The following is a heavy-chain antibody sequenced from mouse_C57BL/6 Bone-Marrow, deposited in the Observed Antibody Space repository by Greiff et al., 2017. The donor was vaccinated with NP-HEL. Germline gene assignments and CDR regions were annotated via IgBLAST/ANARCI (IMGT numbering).Heavy chain of an antibody. CDR1: GYTFTSYW. J-gene: IGHJ1*03. V-gene: IGHV1-50*01. CDR2: IDPSDSYT. CDR3: ARDYYGSSLYWYFDV. D-gene: IGHD1-1*01. Sequence: QVQLQQPGAELVKPGASVKLSCKASGYTFTSYWLQWVKQRPGQGLEWIGEIDPSDSYTNYNQKFKGKATLTVDTSSSTAYMQLSSLTSEDSAVYYCARDYYGSSLYWYFDVWGTGTTVTVSS.